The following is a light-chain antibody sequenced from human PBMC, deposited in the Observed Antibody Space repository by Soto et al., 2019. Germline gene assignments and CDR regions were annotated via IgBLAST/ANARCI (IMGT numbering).Light chain of an antibody. Sequence: QSAVTQPASVSGSPGQSITMSCTGTRSDIGAYNFVSWYQQHPGEVPKLMLYDVNVRPSGVSNRFSGSKSGNTASLTISGLQAEDEADYYCTSWTTSTTMIFGGGTKVTVL. CDR1: RSDIGAYNF. V-gene: IGLV2-14*03. CDR3: TSWTTSTTMI. J-gene: IGLJ2*01. CDR2: DVN.